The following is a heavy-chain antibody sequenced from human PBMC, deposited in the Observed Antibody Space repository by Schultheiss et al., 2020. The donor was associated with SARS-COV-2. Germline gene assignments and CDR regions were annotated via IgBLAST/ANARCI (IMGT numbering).Heavy chain of an antibody. CDR2: ISASGGSP. D-gene: IGHD1-26*01. CDR3: ASSRGWELPPRPPHTYYYYYGMDV. CDR1: GFTFSSYA. J-gene: IGHJ6*02. V-gene: IGHV3-23*01. Sequence: GGSLRLSCAASGFTFSSYAMIWVRQAPGKGLEWVSGISASGGSPYYADSVKGRFTISRDNSKNTLYLQMNSLRAEDTAVYYCASSRGWELPPRPPHTYYYYYGMDVWGQGTTVTVSS.